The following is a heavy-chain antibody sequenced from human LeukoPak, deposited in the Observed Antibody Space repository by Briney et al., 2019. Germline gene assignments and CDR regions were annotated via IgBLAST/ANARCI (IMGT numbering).Heavy chain of an antibody. CDR3: AKDTRRYSYGSYFDY. D-gene: IGHD5-18*01. CDR2: ISWNSGNI. J-gene: IGHJ4*02. CDR1: GFTFDDYA. Sequence: GRSLRLSCAASGFTFDDYAMHWVRQAPGKGLEWVSGISWNSGNIGYADSVKGRFTISRDSAKNSLYLQMNSLRAEDTALYYCAKDTRRYSYGSYFDYWGQGTLVTVSS. V-gene: IGHV3-9*01.